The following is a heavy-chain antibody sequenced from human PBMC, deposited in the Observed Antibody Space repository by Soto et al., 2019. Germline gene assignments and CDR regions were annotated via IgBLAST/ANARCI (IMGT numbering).Heavy chain of an antibody. D-gene: IGHD6-6*01. CDR3: ARAIAARPLDFDY. J-gene: IGHJ4*02. CDR1: GGSISSGDYY. Sequence: QVQLQESGPGLVKPSQTLSLTCTVSGGSISSGDYYWSWIRQPPGKGLEWIGYIYYSGSTYYNPSLKSRVTITVDTSKNQFPLKLSSVTAADTAVYYCARAIAARPLDFDYWGQGTLVTVSS. CDR2: IYYSGST. V-gene: IGHV4-30-4*01.